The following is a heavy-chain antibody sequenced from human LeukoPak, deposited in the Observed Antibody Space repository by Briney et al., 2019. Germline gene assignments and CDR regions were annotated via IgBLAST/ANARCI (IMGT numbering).Heavy chain of an antibody. V-gene: IGHV3-23*01. CDR3: AKDTGYDSSGLIDY. Sequence: GGTLRLSCAASGFTFSSYGMSWVRQAPGKGLEWVSAISGSGGSTYYADSVKGRFTISRDNSKNTLYPQMNSLRAEDTAVYYCAKDTGYDSSGLIDYWGQGTLVTVSS. CDR2: ISGSGGST. D-gene: IGHD3-22*01. CDR1: GFTFSSYG. J-gene: IGHJ4*02.